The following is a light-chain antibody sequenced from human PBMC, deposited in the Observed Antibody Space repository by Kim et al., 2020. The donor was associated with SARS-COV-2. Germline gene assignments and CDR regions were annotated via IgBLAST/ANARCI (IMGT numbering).Light chain of an antibody. Sequence: QSALTQPASVSGTPGQSITISCTGTSSDVGGYNYVSWYQQHPGKAPKLMIYDVSNRPSGVSNRFSGSKSGNTASLTISGLQAEDEADYSCCSYTSANTLAFGTGTKVTVL. J-gene: IGLJ1*01. V-gene: IGLV2-14*03. CDR3: CSYTSANTLA. CDR2: DVS. CDR1: SSDVGGYNY.